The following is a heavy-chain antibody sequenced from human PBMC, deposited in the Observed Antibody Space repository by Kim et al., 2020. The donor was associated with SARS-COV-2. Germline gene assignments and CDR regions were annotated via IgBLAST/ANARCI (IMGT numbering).Heavy chain of an antibody. CDR3: TTDRVLLWFGELAEGSFGY. D-gene: IGHD3-10*01. V-gene: IGHV3-15*01. Sequence: GRFTISRDDSKNTLYLQMNSLKTEDTAVYYCTTDRVLLWFGELAEGSFGYWGQGTLVTVSS. J-gene: IGHJ4*02.